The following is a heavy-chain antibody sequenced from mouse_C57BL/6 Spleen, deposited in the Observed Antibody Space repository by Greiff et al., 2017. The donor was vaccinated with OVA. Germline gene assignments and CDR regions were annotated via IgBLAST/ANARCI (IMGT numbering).Heavy chain of an antibody. V-gene: IGHV6-3*01. Sequence: EVMLVESGGGLVQPGGSMKLSCVASGFTFSNYWMNWVRQSPEKGLEWVAQIRLKSDNYATHYAESVKGRFTISRDDSKSSVYLQMNNLRAEDTGIYYCTGRSTVVATDYWGQGTTLTVSS. CDR3: TGRSTVVATDY. CDR2: IRLKSDNYAT. D-gene: IGHD1-1*01. CDR1: GFTFSNYW. J-gene: IGHJ2*01.